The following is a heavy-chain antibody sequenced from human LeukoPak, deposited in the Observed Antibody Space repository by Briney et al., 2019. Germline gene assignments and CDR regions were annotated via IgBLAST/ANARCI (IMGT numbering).Heavy chain of an antibody. CDR2: IYTNGIT. CDR3: ARERVLGALYYFDY. Sequence: SSQTLSLTCTVSGGSISSGSYYWTWIRQPAGKGLEWIGHIYTNGITNYKPSLKSRVTISIDTSKNQCSLKLSSVTAADTAVYYCARERVLGALYYFDYWGQGTLVTVSS. D-gene: IGHD3-10*01. J-gene: IGHJ4*02. CDR1: GGSISSGSYY. V-gene: IGHV4-61*09.